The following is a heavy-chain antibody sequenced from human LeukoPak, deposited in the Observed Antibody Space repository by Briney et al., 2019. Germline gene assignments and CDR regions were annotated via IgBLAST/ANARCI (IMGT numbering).Heavy chain of an antibody. Sequence: GGSLRLSCAASGFTFSTSAMSWVRQAPGKGLEWVSSIGNSGGTTYYADSVKGRFTISRDNPKNTLYLQMNSLRAEDTALYYCAKLLPAAGTGYWGQGTLVTVSS. CDR3: AKLLPAAGTGY. V-gene: IGHV3-23*01. CDR1: GFTFSTSA. D-gene: IGHD6-13*01. J-gene: IGHJ4*02. CDR2: IGNSGGTT.